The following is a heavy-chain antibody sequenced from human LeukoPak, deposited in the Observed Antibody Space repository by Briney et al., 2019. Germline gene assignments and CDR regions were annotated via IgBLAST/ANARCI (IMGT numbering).Heavy chain of an antibody. V-gene: IGHV5-10-1*01. D-gene: IGHD6-13*01. J-gene: IGHJ4*02. CDR1: GYSFTSYW. CDR2: IDPSDSYT. Sequence: RGESLRIFCKGSGYSFTSYWISWVRQMPGKGLEWMGRIDPSDSYTNYSPSFQGHVTISADKSISTAYLQWSSLKASDTAMYYCATPIAAAGTDYFDYWGQGTLVTVSS. CDR3: ATPIAAAGTDYFDY.